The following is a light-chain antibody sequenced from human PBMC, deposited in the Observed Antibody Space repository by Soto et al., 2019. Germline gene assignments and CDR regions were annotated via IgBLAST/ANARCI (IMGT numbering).Light chain of an antibody. J-gene: IGKJ1*01. Sequence: EIVLPQSPGTLSLCLGESATLSCRVSQSVSSSYLAWYQHKPGQAPRLLIYVTSNRATGIPARFSGSGSGTDYTLTISSLEPEDSAVYYCHQRQSWPRTFGQGTKVDIK. CDR2: VTS. V-gene: IGKV3D-20*02. CDR3: HQRQSWPRT. CDR1: QSVSSSY.